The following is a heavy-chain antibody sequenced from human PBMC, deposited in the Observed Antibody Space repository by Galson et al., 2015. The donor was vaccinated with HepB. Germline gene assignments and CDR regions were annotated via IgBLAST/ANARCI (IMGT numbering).Heavy chain of an antibody. CDR1: GGSFSGYY. CDR3: AREPYYYDSSGYYPFDY. D-gene: IGHD3-22*01. J-gene: IGHJ4*02. V-gene: IGHV4-34*01. CDR2: INHSGST. Sequence: ETLSLTCAVYGGSFSGYYWSWIRQPPGKGLEWIGEINHSGSTNYNPSLKSRVTISVDTSKNQFSLKLSSVTAADTAVYYCAREPYYYDSSGYYPFDYWGQGTLVTVSS.